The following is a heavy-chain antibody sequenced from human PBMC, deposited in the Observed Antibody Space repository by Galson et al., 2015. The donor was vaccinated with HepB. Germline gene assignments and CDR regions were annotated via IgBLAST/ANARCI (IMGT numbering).Heavy chain of an antibody. Sequence: SLRLSCAASGFTFSSYAMSWVRQAPGKGLEWVSAISGSGGSTYYADSVKGRFTISRDNSKNTLYLQMNSLRAEDTAVYYCAKGDVLGYCSGGSCYPYYFDYWGQGTLVTVSS. V-gene: IGHV3-23*01. CDR1: GFTFSSYA. CDR2: ISGSGGST. D-gene: IGHD2-15*01. J-gene: IGHJ4*02. CDR3: AKGDVLGYCSGGSCYPYYFDY.